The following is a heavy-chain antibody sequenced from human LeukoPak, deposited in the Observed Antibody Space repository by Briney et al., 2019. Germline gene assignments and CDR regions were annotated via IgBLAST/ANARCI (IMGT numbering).Heavy chain of an antibody. Sequence: PGGSLRLSCAASGFTFSSYAMSWVRQAPGKGLEWVSAISGSGGSTYYADSVKGRSTISRDNSKNTLYLQMNSLRAEDTAVYYCAKDPWEGYDAFDIWGQGTMVTVSS. CDR1: GFTFSSYA. J-gene: IGHJ3*02. CDR2: ISGSGGST. V-gene: IGHV3-23*01. D-gene: IGHD1-26*01. CDR3: AKDPWEGYDAFDI.